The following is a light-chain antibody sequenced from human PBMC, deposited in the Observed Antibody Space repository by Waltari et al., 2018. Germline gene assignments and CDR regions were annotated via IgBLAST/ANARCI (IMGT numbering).Light chain of an antibody. CDR2: RNN. J-gene: IGLJ2*01. CDR1: RSNIGANY. Sequence: QSVLTQPPSASGTPGQRVTLSCSGRRSNIGANYVYWYQQVPGLAPRLLIYRNNKRPSGGPDRVSASKSGTSASLAISGRRSEDEADYYCATWDDSLSGGVFGGGTKLTVL. V-gene: IGLV1-47*01. CDR3: ATWDDSLSGGV.